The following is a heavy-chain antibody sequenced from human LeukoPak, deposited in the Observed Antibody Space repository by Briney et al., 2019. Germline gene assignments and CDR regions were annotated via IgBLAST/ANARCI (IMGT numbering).Heavy chain of an antibody. CDR1: GYTFTGYY. J-gene: IGHJ5*02. Sequence: ASVKVSCKASGYTFTGYYMHWVRQAPGQGLEWMGWINPNSGGTNYAQKFQGRVTMTRDMSTGTFYMELSSLTSEDTAVYYCARHDFDLPMIYSFFVHWGQGTLVTVSS. V-gene: IGHV1-2*02. CDR3: ARHDFDLPMIYSFFVH. D-gene: IGHD3-3*01. CDR2: INPNSGGT.